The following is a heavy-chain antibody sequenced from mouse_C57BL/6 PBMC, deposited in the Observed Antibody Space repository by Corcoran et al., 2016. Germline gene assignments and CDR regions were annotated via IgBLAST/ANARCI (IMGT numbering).Heavy chain of an antibody. Sequence: QIQLVQSGPELKKPGETVKIPCKASGYTFTTYGMSWLKQAPGKGLKWMGWINTYSGVPTYDDDFKGRFAFSLETSASTAYLQINNLKNEETATYFGATRSSLFDYLGQGTTLTVSS. D-gene: IGHD6-1*01. CDR1: GYTFTTYG. CDR3: ATRSSLFDY. CDR2: INTYSGVP. V-gene: IGHV9-3*01. J-gene: IGHJ2*01.